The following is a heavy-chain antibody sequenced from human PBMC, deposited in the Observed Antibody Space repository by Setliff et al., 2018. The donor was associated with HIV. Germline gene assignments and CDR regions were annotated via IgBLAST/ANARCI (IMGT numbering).Heavy chain of an antibody. Sequence: GGSLRLSCAASGFTFSKYSMNWVRQAPGKGLEWVSYIGSSGSTIYYADSVKGRFTSSRDNARNSLFLQMNSLRAEDTAVYYCARLREYYSYGMDVWGQGTTVTVSS. CDR3: ARLREYYSYGMDV. V-gene: IGHV3-48*01. CDR2: IGSSGSTI. J-gene: IGHJ6*02. CDR1: GFTFSKYS.